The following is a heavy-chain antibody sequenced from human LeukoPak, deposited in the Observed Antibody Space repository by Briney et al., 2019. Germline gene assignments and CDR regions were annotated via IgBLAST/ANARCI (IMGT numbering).Heavy chain of an antibody. CDR2: MNPNSANA. CDR3: ARRRVGTHFDY. Sequence: KVSCKASGYTFTSYDINWVRQATGQGLEWMGWMNPNSANADYAQKFQGRVTITRNTSISTAYMELSSLRFEDTAVYYCARRRVGTHFDYWGQGTLVTVSS. J-gene: IGHJ4*02. D-gene: IGHD1-14*01. V-gene: IGHV1-8*03. CDR1: GYTFTSYD.